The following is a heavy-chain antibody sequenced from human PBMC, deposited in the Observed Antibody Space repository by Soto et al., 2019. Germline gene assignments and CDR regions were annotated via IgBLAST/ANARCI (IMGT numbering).Heavy chain of an antibody. CDR3: ARAVAGTYY. Sequence: PSETLSLTCTVSGGSIRSDYWTWIRQPPGKGLQWIGYIYFSGTTNYNPSLKSRVTMSIDTSKNHFSLRLSSVTAADTAVYYCARAVAGTYYWGQGILVTVSS. D-gene: IGHD6-19*01. CDR2: IYFSGTT. J-gene: IGHJ4*02. V-gene: IGHV4-59*01. CDR1: GGSIRSDY.